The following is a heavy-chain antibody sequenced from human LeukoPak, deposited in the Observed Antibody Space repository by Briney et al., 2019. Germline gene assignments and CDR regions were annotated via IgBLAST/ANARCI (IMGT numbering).Heavy chain of an antibody. CDR1: GFTFSSYS. CDR3: ARDSSIGKYCTNRVCPPFDY. D-gene: IGHD2-8*01. Sequence: GGSLRLSCAGSGFTFSSYSRRWVRQAPGQGLEWVSVISDSGNYTSYAYSVRGRFTIYRDNHRNTLYLHMISLRPEDTDVYYCARDSSIGKYCTNRVCPPFDYWREEPLDSVP. J-gene: IGHJ4*02. V-gene: IGHV3-23*01. CDR2: ISDSGNYT.